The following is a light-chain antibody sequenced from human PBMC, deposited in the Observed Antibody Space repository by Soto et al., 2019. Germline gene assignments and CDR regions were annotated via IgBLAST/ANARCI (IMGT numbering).Light chain of an antibody. J-gene: IGLJ2*01. V-gene: IGLV2-14*03. Sequence: QSALTQPASVSGSPGQSITISCTGTSSDVGGYNYVSWYQHHPGKAPKVMIYDVSNRPLGVSNRFSGSKSGNTASLTISGLQAEDEADYYCSSYTISSTLVFGGGTKRTVL. CDR2: DVS. CDR1: SSDVGGYNY. CDR3: SSYTISSTLV.